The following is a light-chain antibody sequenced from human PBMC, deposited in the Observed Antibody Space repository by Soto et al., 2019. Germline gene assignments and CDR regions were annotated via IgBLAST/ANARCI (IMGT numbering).Light chain of an antibody. CDR3: QSYDSSLNVWV. CDR2: GNI. CDR1: SSNIGTGYD. J-gene: IGLJ3*02. Sequence: QSVLTQPPSVSVAPGQRVTISCTGSSSNIGTGYDVHWYQQLPGTAPKLLIYGNINRPSGVPDRFSGSMSGTSASLAITGLQAEDEAEYYCQSYDSSLNVWVFGGGTKLTVL. V-gene: IGLV1-40*01.